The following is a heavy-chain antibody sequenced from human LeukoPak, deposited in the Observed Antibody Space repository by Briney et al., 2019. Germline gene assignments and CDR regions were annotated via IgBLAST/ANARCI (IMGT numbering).Heavy chain of an antibody. CDR2: ISAYNGNT. Sequence: ASVKVSCKASGYTFTSYGISWVRQAPGQGLEWMGWISAYNGNTNYAQKLQGRVTMTTDTSTSTAYMELRSLRSEDTAVYYCARVGEIYYYCGMDVWGQGTTVTVSS. CDR1: GYTFTSYG. CDR3: ARVGEIYYYCGMDV. D-gene: IGHD3-10*01. J-gene: IGHJ6*02. V-gene: IGHV1-18*01.